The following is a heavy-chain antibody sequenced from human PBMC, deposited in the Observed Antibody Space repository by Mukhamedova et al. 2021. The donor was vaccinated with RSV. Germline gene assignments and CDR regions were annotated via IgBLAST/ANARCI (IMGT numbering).Heavy chain of an antibody. D-gene: IGHD6-19*01. V-gene: IGHV3-30-3*01. Sequence: YDGSNKYHADSVKGRFTISRDSSKSTLYLQMNSLGPEDTAVYYCVHSSGWFDAFDIWGQGTMVTVSS. CDR3: VHSSGWFDAFDI. CDR2: YDGSNK. J-gene: IGHJ3*02.